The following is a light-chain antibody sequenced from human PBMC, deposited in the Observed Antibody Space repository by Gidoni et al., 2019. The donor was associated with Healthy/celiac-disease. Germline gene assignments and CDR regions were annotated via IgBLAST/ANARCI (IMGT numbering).Light chain of an antibody. CDR2: DAS. J-gene: IGKJ3*01. V-gene: IGKV3-11*01. Sequence: EIVLTQSPPTRSLSPGETATPSCRASQSVSSYLAWYQQKPGQAPRLLIYDASNRATGIPARFSGSGSGTDFTLTISSLEPEDVAVYYCQQRSNWLFTFGPXTKVDIK. CDR1: QSVSSY. CDR3: QQRSNWLFT.